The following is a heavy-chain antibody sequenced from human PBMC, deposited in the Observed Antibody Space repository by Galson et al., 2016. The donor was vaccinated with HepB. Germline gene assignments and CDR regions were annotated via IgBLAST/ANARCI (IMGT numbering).Heavy chain of an antibody. CDR3: ARGGGSYLDY. CDR1: GFTFSSFA. CDR2: IWYDGSNK. D-gene: IGHD3-16*01. J-gene: IGHJ4*02. Sequence: SLRLSCAASGFTFSSFAMHWVRQAPGKGLEWVAVIWYDGSNKYYADSVKGRFTISRDNSKNTYLQMNSPRDEETAVYYCARGGGSYLDYWGQGTLVTVSS. V-gene: IGHV3-33*01.